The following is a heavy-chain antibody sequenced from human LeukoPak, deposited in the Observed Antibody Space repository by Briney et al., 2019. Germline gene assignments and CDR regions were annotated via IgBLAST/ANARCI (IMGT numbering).Heavy chain of an antibody. V-gene: IGHV4-61*02. CDR1: GGSISSGSYY. D-gene: IGHD1-14*01. CDR3: ARDRYPDY. J-gene: IGHJ4*02. Sequence: SETLSLTCTVSGGSISSGSYYWSWIRQPAGKGLEWIGRIYTSGSTNYNPSLKSRVTISVDTSKNQFSLKLSSVTAADTAVYYCARDRYPDYWGQGTLVTVSS. CDR2: IYTSGST.